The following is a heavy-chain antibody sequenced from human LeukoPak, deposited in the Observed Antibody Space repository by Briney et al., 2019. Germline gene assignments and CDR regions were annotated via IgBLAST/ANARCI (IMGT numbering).Heavy chain of an antibody. Sequence: GGSLRLSCAASGFTISRFWMHWARQAPGKGLEWVANIKQDGSEEYYVDSVKGRFTISRDNAKNSLYLQMNSLRVEDTAVYYCARYDLLIKGSWRNYYNDYWGQGTLVTVSS. CDR1: GFTISRFW. V-gene: IGHV3-7*01. CDR3: ARYDLLIKGSWRNYYNDY. J-gene: IGHJ4*02. D-gene: IGHD3-10*01. CDR2: IKQDGSEE.